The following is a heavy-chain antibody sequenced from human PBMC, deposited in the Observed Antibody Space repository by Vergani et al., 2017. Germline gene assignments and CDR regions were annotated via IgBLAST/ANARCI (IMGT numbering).Heavy chain of an antibody. J-gene: IGHJ4*02. CDR1: GFTFSSYS. Sequence: EVQLVESGGGLVKPGGSLRLSCAASGFTFSSYSMNWVRQAPGKGLEWVSSISSSSSYIYYADSVKGRFTISRDNAKNTLYLQMNSLRAEDTAVYYCARDRMIVVVTTTAYWGQGTLVTVSS. V-gene: IGHV3-21*01. CDR2: ISSSSSYI. D-gene: IGHD3-22*01. CDR3: ARDRMIVVVTTTAY.